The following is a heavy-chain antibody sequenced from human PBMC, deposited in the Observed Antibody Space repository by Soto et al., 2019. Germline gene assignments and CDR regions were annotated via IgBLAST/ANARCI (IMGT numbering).Heavy chain of an antibody. J-gene: IGHJ6*02. CDR2: IYYSGST. CDR1: GGSISSYY. Sequence: TLSLTCTVSGGSISSYYWSWIRQPPGKGLEWIGYIYYSGSTNYNPSLKSRVTISVDTSKNQFSLKLSSVTAADTAVYYCARDPLFRDGYYYGMDVWGHGTTVTVSS. D-gene: IGHD3-10*01. CDR3: ARDPLFRDGYYYGMDV. V-gene: IGHV4-59*01.